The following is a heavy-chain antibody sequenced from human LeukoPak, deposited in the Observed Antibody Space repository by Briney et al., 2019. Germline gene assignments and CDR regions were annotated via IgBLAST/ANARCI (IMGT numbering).Heavy chain of an antibody. J-gene: IGHJ6*04. CDR1: GFTFSSYG. V-gene: IGHV3-30*18. CDR3: AKTRISGWFLRNYGMDV. Sequence: RRSLRLSCAASGFTFSSYGMHWVRQAPGKGLEWVAVISYDGSNKYYADSVKGRFTISRDNSKNTLYLQMNSLRAEDTAVYYCAKTRISGWFLRNYGMDVWGKGTTVTVSS. D-gene: IGHD6-19*01. CDR2: ISYDGSNK.